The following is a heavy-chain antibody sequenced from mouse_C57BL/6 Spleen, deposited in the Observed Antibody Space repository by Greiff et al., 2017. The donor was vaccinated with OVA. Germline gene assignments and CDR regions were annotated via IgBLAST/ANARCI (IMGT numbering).Heavy chain of an antibody. J-gene: IGHJ2*01. CDR3: ARSELTGNDY. D-gene: IGHD4-1*01. CDR2: IYPGDGDT. V-gene: IGHV1-82*01. CDR1: GYAFSSSW. Sequence: QVQLKQSGPELVKPGASVKISCKASGYAFSSSWMNWVKQRPGKGLEWIGRIYPGDGDTNYNGKFKGKATLTADKSSSTAYMQLSSLTSEDSAVYFCARSELTGNDYWGQGTTLTVSS.